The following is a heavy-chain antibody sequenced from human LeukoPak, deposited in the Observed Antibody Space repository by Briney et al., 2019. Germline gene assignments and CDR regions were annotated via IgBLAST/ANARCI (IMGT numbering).Heavy chain of an antibody. CDR1: GGTFSSYA. CDR2: IIPIFGTA. Sequence: ASVKVSCKASGGTFSSYAISWVRQAPGQGLEWMGGIIPIFGTANYAQKFQGRVTITTDESTSTAYMELSSLRSEDTAVYYCARARGEYSYADRLLWYHYMDVWGKGTTVTVSS. J-gene: IGHJ6*03. CDR3: ARARGEYSYADRLLWYHYMDV. D-gene: IGHD5-18*01. V-gene: IGHV1-69*05.